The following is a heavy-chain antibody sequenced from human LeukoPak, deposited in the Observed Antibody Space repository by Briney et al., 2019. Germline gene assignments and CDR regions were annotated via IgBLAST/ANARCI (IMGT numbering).Heavy chain of an antibody. J-gene: IGHJ5*02. CDR3: ARELDGNGGWFDP. D-gene: IGHD5-24*01. V-gene: IGHV4-59*01. CDR1: GDSISYYY. CDR2: VYYSGST. Sequence: SETLSLTCTVSGDSISYYYWSWIRQPLGKGLEWIVEVYYSGSTHYNPFLKSRATISIDTSKNEFSLRLTSVTAADTAVYYCARELDGNGGWFDPWGQGTLVTVSS.